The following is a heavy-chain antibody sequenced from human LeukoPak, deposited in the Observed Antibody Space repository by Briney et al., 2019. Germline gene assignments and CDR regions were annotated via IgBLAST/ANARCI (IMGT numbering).Heavy chain of an antibody. CDR1: GGSISSGDYY. D-gene: IGHD3-22*01. CDR3: ARDQSPYYDSSNDAFDI. J-gene: IGHJ3*02. CDR2: IYHSGST. Sequence: PSQTLSLTCTVSGGSISSGDYYWSWIRQPPGKGLEWIGYIYHSGSTYYNPSLKSRVTISVDTSKNQFSLKLSSVTAADTAVYYCARDQSPYYDSSNDAFDIWGQGTMVTVSS. V-gene: IGHV4-30-4*01.